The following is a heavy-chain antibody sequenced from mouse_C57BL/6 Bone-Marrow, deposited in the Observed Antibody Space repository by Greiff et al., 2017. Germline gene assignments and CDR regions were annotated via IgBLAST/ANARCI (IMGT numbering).Heavy chain of an antibody. V-gene: IGHV14-4*01. CDR1: GFNIKDDY. D-gene: IGHD1-1*01. CDR2: IDPENGDT. J-gene: IGHJ2*01. Sequence: EVQLQESGAELVRPGASVKLSCTASGFNIKDDYMHWVKQRPEQGLEWIGWIDPENGDTEYASKFQGKATITADTSSNTAYLQLSSLTSEDTAVYYCTTLLWPYWGQGTTLTVSS. CDR3: TTLLWPY.